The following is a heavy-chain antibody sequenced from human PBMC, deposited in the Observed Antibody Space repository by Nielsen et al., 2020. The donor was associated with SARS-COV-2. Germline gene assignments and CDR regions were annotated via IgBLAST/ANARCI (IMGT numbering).Heavy chain of an antibody. CDR2: INHNGIT. Sequence: SETLSLTCAVYGGSFSAYYWSWIRQPPGQGLEWIGEINHNGITNYNPSLKSRVTISVDTSKNQFSLKLSSVTAADTAMYYCARTPILTGYYNHGHYYYGMDVWGQGTTVTVSS. D-gene: IGHD3-9*01. CDR3: ARTPILTGYYNHGHYYYGMDV. CDR1: GGSFSAYY. J-gene: IGHJ6*02. V-gene: IGHV4-34*01.